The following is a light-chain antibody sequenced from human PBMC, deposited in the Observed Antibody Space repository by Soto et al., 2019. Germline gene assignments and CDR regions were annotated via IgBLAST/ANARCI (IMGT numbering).Light chain of an antibody. Sequence: QSALTQPASVSGSPGQSITISCTGTSSDIGASNYVSWYQQHPGKAPKVMIYEVNNRPSGVSNRFSGSKSGNTASLTISGLQAEDEADYHCSSYTVNSVTLYVFGTGTKVTVL. CDR1: SSDIGASNY. J-gene: IGLJ1*01. CDR2: EVN. CDR3: SSYTVNSVTLYV. V-gene: IGLV2-14*01.